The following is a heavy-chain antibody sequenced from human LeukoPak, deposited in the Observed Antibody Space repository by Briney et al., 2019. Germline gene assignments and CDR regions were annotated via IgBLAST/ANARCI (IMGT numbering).Heavy chain of an antibody. CDR3: ARDTRQTRIVDY. V-gene: IGHV1-2*02. D-gene: IGHD2-15*01. CDR1: GYTFTGYY. J-gene: IGHJ4*02. CDR2: INPNSGGT. Sequence: ASVTVSCKDSGYTFTGYYMHWVGQAPGQGLEWMGWINPNSGGTNYAQKFQGRVTMTRDTSISTVYMELSRLISDDTAGYYCARDTRQTRIVDYWGQGTLVTVSS.